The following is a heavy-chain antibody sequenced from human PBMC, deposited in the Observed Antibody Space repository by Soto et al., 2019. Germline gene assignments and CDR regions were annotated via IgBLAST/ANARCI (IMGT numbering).Heavy chain of an antibody. V-gene: IGHV4-31*11. J-gene: IGHJ4*02. D-gene: IGHD3-16*01. Sequence: PSDTLSLTCAVFGGSISSDTYYWSWIRQYPGRGLGWIGYISHNSVTWYNPSLQSRVNISIDKSANHFSLTLKSVTAADTAVYYCARGQIVMLNWGQGTLVTVSS. CDR1: GGSISSDTYY. CDR3: ARGQIVMLN. CDR2: ISHNSVT.